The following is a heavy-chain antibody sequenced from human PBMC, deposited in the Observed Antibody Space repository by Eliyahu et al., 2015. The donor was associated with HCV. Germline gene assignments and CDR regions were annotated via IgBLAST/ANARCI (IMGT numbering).Heavy chain of an antibody. CDR1: GFTFDDYA. Sequence: EVQLVESGGGLVQPGRSLRLSCAASGFTFDDYAMHWVRQAPGKGLEWVSGISWNSGSIGYADSVKGRFTISRDNAKNSLYLQMNSLRAEDTALYYCAKDKWAGGRVGYYFDYWGQGTLVTVSS. D-gene: IGHD3-16*01. J-gene: IGHJ4*02. V-gene: IGHV3-9*01. CDR2: ISWNSGSI. CDR3: AKDKWAGGRVGYYFDY.